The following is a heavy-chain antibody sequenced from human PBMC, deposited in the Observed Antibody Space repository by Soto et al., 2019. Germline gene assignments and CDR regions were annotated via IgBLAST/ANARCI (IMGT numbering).Heavy chain of an antibody. D-gene: IGHD3-22*01. CDR3: ARANYYDSSGYYHDY. Sequence: PGGSLRLSCEASRFTFSNYWMHWVRQAPGKGLMWVSRINGDGSSTIYADSVRGRFTISRDNTKNTLYLQMNSLRAEDTAIYYCARANYYDSSGYYHDYWGPGTLVTVSS. V-gene: IGHV3-74*01. CDR2: INGDGSST. CDR1: RFTFSNYW. J-gene: IGHJ4*02.